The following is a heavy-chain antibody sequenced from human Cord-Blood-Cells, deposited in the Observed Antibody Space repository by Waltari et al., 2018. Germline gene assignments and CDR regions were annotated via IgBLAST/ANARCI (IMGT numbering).Heavy chain of an antibody. CDR1: GGSISSYY. CDR3: ARAAVGASENYYMDV. CDR2: IYYSGST. D-gene: IGHD1-26*01. J-gene: IGHJ6*03. Sequence: QVQLQESGPGLVKPSETLSLTCTVSGGSISSYYWSWIRQPPGKGLEWIGYIYYSGSTIYNPSLWSRVAISVDTAKKQFSLKLSAVTAADTAVYYCARAAVGASENYYMDVWGKGTTVTVSS. V-gene: IGHV4-59*01.